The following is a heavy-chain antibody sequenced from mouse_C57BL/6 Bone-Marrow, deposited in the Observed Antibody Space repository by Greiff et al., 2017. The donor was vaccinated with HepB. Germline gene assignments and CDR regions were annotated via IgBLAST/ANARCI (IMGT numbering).Heavy chain of an antibody. Sequence: EVQVVESEGGLVQPGSSMKLSCTASGFTFSDYYMAWVRQVPEKGLEWVANINYDGISTYYLDSLKSRFIISRDNAKNILYLQMSSLKSEDTATYYCASSFPEWFAYWGQGTLVTVSA. V-gene: IGHV5-16*01. CDR3: ASSFPEWFAY. CDR1: GFTFSDYY. CDR2: INYDGIST. J-gene: IGHJ3*01.